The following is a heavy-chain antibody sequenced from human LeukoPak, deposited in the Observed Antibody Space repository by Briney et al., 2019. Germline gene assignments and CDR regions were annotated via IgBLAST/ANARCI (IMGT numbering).Heavy chain of an antibody. V-gene: IGHV5-51*01. CDR1: GYNFTNYC. CDR3: ARSYNWNYDYFDY. D-gene: IGHD1-7*01. Sequence: GESLKISCRGSGYNFTNYCVGWVRQMSGKSLEWMGINYPGDSDTSYSPSFQGQVTISADKSISTAYLQWSSLKASDTAIYYCARSYNWNYDYFDYWGQGTLVTVSP. J-gene: IGHJ4*02. CDR2: NYPGDSDT.